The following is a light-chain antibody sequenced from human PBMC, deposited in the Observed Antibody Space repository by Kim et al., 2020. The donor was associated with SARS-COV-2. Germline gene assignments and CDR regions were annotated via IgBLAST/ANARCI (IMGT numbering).Light chain of an antibody. CDR3: LQYYNYPRT. CDR2: GTS. V-gene: IGKV1-6*01. J-gene: IGKJ1*01. Sequence: ASVGDKIIITCRPSQGMGDDLGWYQQKPGQAPKLLLYGTSTLQSGVPSRFSGSRSGTDFTLTITSLQPEDFATYYCLQYYNYPRTFGQGTKVDIK. CDR1: QGMGDD.